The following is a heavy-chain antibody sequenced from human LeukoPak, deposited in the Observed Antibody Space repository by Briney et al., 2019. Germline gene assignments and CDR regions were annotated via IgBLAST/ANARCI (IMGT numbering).Heavy chain of an antibody. D-gene: IGHD2-15*01. V-gene: IGHV1-69*13. Sequence: ASVKVSCKASGYTFTSYGISWVRQAPGQGLEWMGWIIPIFSTTNYAQKFQGRVTITADESTSTAYMVLSSLRSDDTAVYYCARVLNSRCRRGGNCHSEFDRWFDPWGQGTLVTVSS. CDR3: ARVLNSRCRRGGNCHSEFDRWFDP. J-gene: IGHJ5*02. CDR1: GYTFTSYG. CDR2: IIPIFSTT.